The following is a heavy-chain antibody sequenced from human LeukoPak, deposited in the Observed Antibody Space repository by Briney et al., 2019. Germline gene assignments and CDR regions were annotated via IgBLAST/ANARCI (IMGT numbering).Heavy chain of an antibody. V-gene: IGHV3-21*01. CDR2: ISSSSSYI. D-gene: IGHD1-26*01. J-gene: IGHJ4*02. CDR1: GFTFSSYS. Sequence: GSLRLSCAASGFTFSSYSMNWVRQAPGKGLEWVSSISSSSSYIYYADSVKGRFTISRDNAKNSLYLQMNSLRAEDTAVYYCARGGVVGATTVDYWGQGTLVTVSS. CDR3: ARGGVVGATTVDY.